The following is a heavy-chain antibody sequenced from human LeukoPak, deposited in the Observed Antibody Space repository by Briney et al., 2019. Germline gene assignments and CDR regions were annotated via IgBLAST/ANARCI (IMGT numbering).Heavy chain of an antibody. Sequence: PGGPLRLSCAASGFTFTTYWMHWVRQVPGKGLVWFSRINGDGSSTTYADSVKRRFTISRENAKNTLYLQMNSLRAEDTAVYYCARGDGDYGDYWGQGTLVTVSS. J-gene: IGHJ4*02. D-gene: IGHD4-17*01. CDR3: ARGDGDYGDY. V-gene: IGHV3-74*01. CDR1: GFTFTTYW. CDR2: INGDGSST.